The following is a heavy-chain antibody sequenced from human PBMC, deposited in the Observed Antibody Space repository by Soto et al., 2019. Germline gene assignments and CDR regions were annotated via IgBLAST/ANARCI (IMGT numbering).Heavy chain of an antibody. V-gene: IGHV3-23*01. D-gene: IGHD6-19*01. CDR2: ISGSGGNT. CDR1: GFSFSYFA. Sequence: EVQLLESGGSLVHPGGSLRLSCAASGFSFSYFAMSWVRQDPGKGLEWVAAISGSGGNTYYADSVKGRFTISRDNSKNTLFLQMNSLRDEDTAVYYCAKDRGGSGWSTLDHWGQGTLVTVSS. CDR3: AKDRGGSGWSTLDH. J-gene: IGHJ4*02.